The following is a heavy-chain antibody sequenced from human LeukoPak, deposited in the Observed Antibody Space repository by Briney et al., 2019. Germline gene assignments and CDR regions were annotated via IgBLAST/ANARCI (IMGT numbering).Heavy chain of an antibody. Sequence: SETLSLTCAVSGYSISSSTWWGWIRQPPGKGLGWIGYIHYSGTIYYNPSLKSRITMSLDTSKNQFSLKVTSVTAVDTAVYYCARHRSWAFDIWGQGTTISVSS. CDR3: ARHRSWAFDI. CDR1: GYSISSSTW. V-gene: IGHV4-28*05. J-gene: IGHJ3*02. CDR2: IHYSGTI.